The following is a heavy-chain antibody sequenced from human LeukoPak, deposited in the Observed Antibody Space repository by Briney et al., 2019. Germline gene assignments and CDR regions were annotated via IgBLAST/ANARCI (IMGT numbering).Heavy chain of an antibody. J-gene: IGHJ4*02. Sequence: PGGSLRLSCAASGFTFSDYYMSWNRQGPGKGLEWVSYISSSRSTIYYADSVKGRFTISRGNAKNSLYLQMNSLRAEDTAVYYCASSFFGNDSPDYWGQGTLVTVSS. CDR2: ISSSRSTI. D-gene: IGHD1-1*01. CDR3: ASSFFGNDSPDY. V-gene: IGHV3-11*04. CDR1: GFTFSDYY.